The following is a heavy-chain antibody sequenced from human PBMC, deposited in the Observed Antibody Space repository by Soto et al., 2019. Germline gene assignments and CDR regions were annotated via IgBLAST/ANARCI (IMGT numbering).Heavy chain of an antibody. D-gene: IGHD1-1*01. CDR1: GFTFRNHG. CDR3: ARWSNNKVVDP. J-gene: IGHJ5*02. V-gene: IGHV3-33*01. Sequence: QVQLVESGGGVVQPGRSLRLSCEGSGFTFRNHGMHWIRQSPGKGLEWLAVIWYDGSEKYYADSVKGRFTISRDNSKNTLYLQMNNLKVEDTAIYYCARWSNNKVVDPWGQGTVVTVS. CDR2: IWYDGSEK.